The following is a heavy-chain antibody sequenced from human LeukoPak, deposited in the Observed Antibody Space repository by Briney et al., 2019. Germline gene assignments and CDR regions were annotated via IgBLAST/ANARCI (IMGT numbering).Heavy chain of an antibody. Sequence: GGSLRLSCAASGFTFSDHYIDWVRQAPGKGLEWVGRTRNKANSYTTEYAASVKGRFTISRDDSTNSLYLQMNSLKTEDTAVYYCARAAPGTADAFDIWGQGTMVTVSS. CDR1: GFTFSDHY. D-gene: IGHD1-1*01. CDR3: ARAAPGTADAFDI. J-gene: IGHJ3*02. V-gene: IGHV3-72*01. CDR2: TRNKANSYTT.